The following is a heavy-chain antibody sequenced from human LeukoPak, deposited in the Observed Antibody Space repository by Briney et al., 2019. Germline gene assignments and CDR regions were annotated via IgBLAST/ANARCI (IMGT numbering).Heavy chain of an antibody. Sequence: AETLSLTCTVSGGSISSYYWSWIRQPPGKGLEWIGYIYYSGSTNYNPSLESRVTISVDTSKNQFSMKLSSVTAADTAVYYCARLRTDACDIWGQGTMVTVSS. V-gene: IGHV4-59*01. CDR1: GGSISSYY. J-gene: IGHJ3*02. CDR2: IYYSGST. CDR3: ARLRTDACDI. D-gene: IGHD4-17*01.